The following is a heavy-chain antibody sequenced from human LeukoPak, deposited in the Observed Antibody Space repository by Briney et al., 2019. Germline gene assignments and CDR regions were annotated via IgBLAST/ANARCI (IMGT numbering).Heavy chain of an antibody. D-gene: IGHD2-2*01. CDR2: IYYSGST. Sequence: SETLSLTCTVSGGSISSYYWSWIRQPPGKGLEWIGYIYYSGSTNYNPSLKSRVTISVDTSKNQFSLKLSSVTAADTAVYYCARDRRNQLLLDSYDAFDIWGQGTMVTVSS. CDR3: ARDRRNQLLLDSYDAFDI. CDR1: GGSISSYY. V-gene: IGHV4-59*01. J-gene: IGHJ3*02.